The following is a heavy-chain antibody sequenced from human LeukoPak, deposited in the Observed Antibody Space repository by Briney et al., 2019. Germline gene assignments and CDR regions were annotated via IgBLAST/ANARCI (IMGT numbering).Heavy chain of an antibody. CDR3: ARASCSWSYLSPFDY. V-gene: IGHV4-34*01. Sequence: SETLSLTCAVYGGSFSGYYWSWIRQPPGKGLEWIGEINHSGSTNYNPSLKSRVTISVDTSKNQFSLKLSSVTAADTAVYYCARASCSWSYLSPFDYWGQGTLVTVSS. CDR1: GGSFSGYY. CDR2: INHSGST. D-gene: IGHD6-13*01. J-gene: IGHJ4*02.